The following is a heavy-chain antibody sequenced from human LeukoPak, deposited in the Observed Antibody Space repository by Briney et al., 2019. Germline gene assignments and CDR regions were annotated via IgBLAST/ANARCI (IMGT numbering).Heavy chain of an antibody. CDR1: GFTFSSYW. Sequence: GGSLRLSCAASGFTFSSYWMSWVRQAPGKGLEWVANIKQDGSEKYYVDSVKGRFTISIDNAKNSLYLQMNSLRAEDTAVYYCARDLSGSYFDYWGQGTLVTVSS. D-gene: IGHD1-26*01. V-gene: IGHV3-7*01. CDR2: IKQDGSEK. CDR3: ARDLSGSYFDY. J-gene: IGHJ4*02.